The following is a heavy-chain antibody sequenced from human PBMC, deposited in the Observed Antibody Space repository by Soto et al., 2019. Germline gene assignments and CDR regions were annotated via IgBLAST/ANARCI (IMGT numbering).Heavy chain of an antibody. Sequence: GASVKVSCKASGYTFDVFGIAWVRQAPGQGLEWMGWIRPYTGTPHYSQKFQGRATMTRDTSTSTAYLELRSLTSDDTAMYYSARPSXGGSRHYFDSXGQGTLVTVSS. CDR3: ARPSXGGSRHYFDS. CDR1: GYTFDVFG. D-gene: IGHD3-16*01. CDR2: IRPYTGTP. J-gene: IGHJ4*01. V-gene: IGHV1-18*01.